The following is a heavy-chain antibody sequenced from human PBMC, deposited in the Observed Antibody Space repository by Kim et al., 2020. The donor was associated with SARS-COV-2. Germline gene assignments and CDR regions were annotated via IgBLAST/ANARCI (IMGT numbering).Heavy chain of an antibody. CDR1: GYTFTSYA. D-gene: IGHD6-19*01. Sequence: ASVKVSCKASGYTFTSYAMNWVRQDPGQGLEWMGWINTNTGNPTYAQGFTGRFVFSLDTSVSTAYLQISSLKAEDTAVYYCARAVERRMYYYGMDVWGQGTTVTVSS. CDR3: ARAVERRMYYYGMDV. J-gene: IGHJ6*02. V-gene: IGHV7-4-1*02. CDR2: INTNTGNP.